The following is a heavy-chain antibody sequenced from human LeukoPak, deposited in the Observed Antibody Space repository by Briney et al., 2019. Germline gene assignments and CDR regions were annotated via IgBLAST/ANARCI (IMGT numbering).Heavy chain of an antibody. Sequence: ASVKVSCKASGYTFTSYGISWVRQAPGQGLEWMGWISAYNGNTNYAQKLQGRVTMTTDTSTSTAYMELRSLRSDDTAVYYCAGPRRITMVRGVIIGAYYFDYWGQGTLVTVSS. CDR1: GYTFTSYG. J-gene: IGHJ4*02. CDR2: ISAYNGNT. V-gene: IGHV1-18*01. D-gene: IGHD3-10*01. CDR3: AGPRRITMVRGVIIGAYYFDY.